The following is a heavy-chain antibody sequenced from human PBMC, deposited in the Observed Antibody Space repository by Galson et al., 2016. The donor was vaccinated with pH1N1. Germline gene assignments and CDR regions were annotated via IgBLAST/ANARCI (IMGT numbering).Heavy chain of an antibody. Sequence: LRLSCAASGFTFSSFGIHWVRQAPGKGLEWVAVISYDGSDQYYADSVKGRVTISRDNSKNTVYLLLNSVTTEDTAVYFCAKASQYCRGGSCYANWSDPWGQGTLVTVSS. J-gene: IGHJ5*02. V-gene: IGHV3-30*18. CDR2: ISYDGSDQ. CDR1: GFTFSSFG. D-gene: IGHD2-15*01. CDR3: AKASQYCRGGSCYANWSDP.